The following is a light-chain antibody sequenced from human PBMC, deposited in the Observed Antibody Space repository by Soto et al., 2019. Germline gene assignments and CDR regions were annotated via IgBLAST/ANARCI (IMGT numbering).Light chain of an antibody. CDR1: QIITNN. CDR2: DAS. J-gene: IGKJ1*01. Sequence: IQMTQSPSSLSASIGARVTITCRVSQIITNNLAWYQQKPGKAPKLLIYDASSLHSGVPSRFSGSGSGTDFTLTISSLQPEDFATYYCQQSYSTLWTFGQGTKVDI. V-gene: IGKV1-39*01. CDR3: QQSYSTLWT.